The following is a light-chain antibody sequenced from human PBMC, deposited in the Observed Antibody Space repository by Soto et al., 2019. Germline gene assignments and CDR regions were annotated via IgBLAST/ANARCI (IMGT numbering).Light chain of an antibody. CDR2: EVS. CDR1: SSDVGAYNY. Sequence: QSALTQPASVSGSPGQSITISCAGTSSDVGAYNYVSWYQQHPGKAPKLMIYEVSNRPSGVSNRFSGSKSGDTASLTISGLQAEDGAAYYSTSYTNSSTLGVFGTGTKVTVL. J-gene: IGLJ1*01. CDR3: TSYTNSSTLGV. V-gene: IGLV2-14*01.